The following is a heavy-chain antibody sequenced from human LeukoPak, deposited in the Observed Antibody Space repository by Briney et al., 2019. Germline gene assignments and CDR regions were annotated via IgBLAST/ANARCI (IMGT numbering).Heavy chain of an antibody. D-gene: IGHD6-13*01. CDR1: GSTFSSYW. V-gene: IGHV3-7*04. J-gene: IGHJ4*02. CDR3: ARSIEAVGFDH. Sequence: GGSLRLSCAASGSTFSSYWMSWVRQAPGKGLEWVANIKQDGSEKYYVDFVKGRFTISRDNAKNSLYLQMNSLRAEDTAVYYCARSIEAVGFDHWGQGTLVTVSS. CDR2: IKQDGSEK.